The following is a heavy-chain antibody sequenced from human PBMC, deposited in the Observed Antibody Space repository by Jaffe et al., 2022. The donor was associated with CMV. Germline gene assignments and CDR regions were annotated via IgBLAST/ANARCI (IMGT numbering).Heavy chain of an antibody. CDR2: ISGSGYNT. Sequence: EVQLVESGGGLVQPGGSLRLSCAASGFTFSNYVMSWVRQAPGQGLEWVSSISGSGYNTYYADSVKGRFTISRDNSKDTLYLQVDSLRAEDTALYYCAKDSLSGHRWPYYLDYWGQGTLLTVSS. V-gene: IGHV3-23*04. D-gene: IGHD6-19*01. CDR3: AKDSLSGHRWPYYLDY. J-gene: IGHJ4*02. CDR1: GFTFSNYV.